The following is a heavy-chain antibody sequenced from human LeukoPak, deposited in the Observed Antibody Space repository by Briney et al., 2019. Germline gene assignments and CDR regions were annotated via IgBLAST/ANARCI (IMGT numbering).Heavy chain of an antibody. V-gene: IGHV4-59*02. CDR2: VSYTGTT. J-gene: IGHJ4*02. Sequence: PSETLSLTCTVSGGLVTSYVLAWIRQAPGKGLEWIGHVSYTGTTNYNPSFKGRISISVDSSKNQFSLKLNSVTAADTAIYYCARHGGGSPYYFDYWGQGTLVTVSS. D-gene: IGHD3-16*01. CDR3: ARHGGGSPYYFDY. CDR1: GGLVTSYV.